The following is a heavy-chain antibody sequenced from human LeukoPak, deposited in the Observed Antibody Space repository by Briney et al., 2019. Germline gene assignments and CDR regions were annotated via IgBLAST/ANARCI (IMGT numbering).Heavy chain of an antibody. V-gene: IGHV4-61*01. CDR3: ASYSSSWLYYYYYGMDV. D-gene: IGHD6-13*01. CDR2: IYYSGST. Sequence: SETLPLTCTVSGGSVSSGSYYWSWIRQPPGKGLEWIGYIYYSGSTNYNPSLKSRVTISVDTSKNQFSLKLSSVTAADTAVYYCASYSSSWLYYYYYGMDVWGQGTTVTVSS. CDR1: GGSVSSGSYY. J-gene: IGHJ6*02.